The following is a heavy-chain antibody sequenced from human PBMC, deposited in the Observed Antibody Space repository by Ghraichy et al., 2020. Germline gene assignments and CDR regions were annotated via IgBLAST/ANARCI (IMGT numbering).Heavy chain of an antibody. V-gene: IGHV3-23*01. J-gene: IGHJ4*02. CDR3: AKDQIGYNKPHDY. CDR1: GFTFDYCA. CDR2: ISGGGANL. D-gene: IGHD5-24*01. Sequence: GGSLRLSCAASGFTFDYCAMNWVRQAPGKGLEWVATISGGGANLYYADSVKGRFAISRDNSMNTLFLQMYSLRAEDTAVYFCAKDQIGYNKPHDYWGQGTLVTVSS.